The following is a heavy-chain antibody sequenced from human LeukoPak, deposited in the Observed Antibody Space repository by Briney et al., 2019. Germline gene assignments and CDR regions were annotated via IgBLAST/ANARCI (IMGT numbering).Heavy chain of an antibody. CDR3: ARVYGDYWSYFDY. CDR2: IDPSDSYT. CDR1: GYSFTSYW. D-gene: IGHD4-17*01. V-gene: IGHV5-10-1*01. Sequence: GESLKISCKGSGYSFTSYWISWVRQMPGKGLEWMGRIDPSDSYTNYSPSFQGHVTISADKSISTAYLQWSSLKAPDTAMYYCARVYGDYWSYFDYWGQGTLVTVS. J-gene: IGHJ4*02.